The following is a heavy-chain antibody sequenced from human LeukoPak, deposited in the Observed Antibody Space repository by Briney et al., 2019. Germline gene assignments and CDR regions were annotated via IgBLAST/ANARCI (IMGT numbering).Heavy chain of an antibody. CDR2: ISASGDNT. CDR1: GFTVNSYA. J-gene: IGHJ4*02. Sequence: GGSLRLSCDASGFTVNSYAMYWVRQAPGKGLEWVSVISASGDNTYYADSVKGRFTISRDDSKNTVYLQMNSLRADDTAVYHCAKGGRRHYGDYVSFWGQGTLVTLSS. D-gene: IGHD4-17*01. V-gene: IGHV3-23*01. CDR3: AKGGRRHYGDYVSF.